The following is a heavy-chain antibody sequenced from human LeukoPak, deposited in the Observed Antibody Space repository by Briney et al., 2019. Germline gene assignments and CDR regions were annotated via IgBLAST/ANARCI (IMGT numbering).Heavy chain of an antibody. D-gene: IGHD1-7*01. J-gene: IGHJ4*02. V-gene: IGHV3-33*08. CDR3: ARDANYYFDY. CDR2: IWSDGVNK. CDR1: GFTFSSYA. Sequence: SGGSLRLSCAASGFTFSSYAMSWVRQAPGEGLEWVAIIWSDGVNKYYGDSVKGRFTISRDNSKNTLYLQMNSLRAEDTAVYYCARDANYYFDYWGQGTLVTVSS.